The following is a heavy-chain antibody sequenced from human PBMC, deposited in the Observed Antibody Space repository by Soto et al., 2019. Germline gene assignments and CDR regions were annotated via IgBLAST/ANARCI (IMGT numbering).Heavy chain of an antibody. CDR3: ASLYSGYDPDY. V-gene: IGHV4-39*01. CDR2: IYYSGST. J-gene: IGHJ4*02. D-gene: IGHD5-12*01. Sequence: QLQLQESGPGLVEPSETLSLTCTVSGGSISSSSYYWGWIRQPPGKGLEWIGSIYYSGSTYYNPSLKSRVTISVDTSKNQFSLKLSSVTAADTAVYYCASLYSGYDPDYWGQGTLVTVSS. CDR1: GGSISSSSYY.